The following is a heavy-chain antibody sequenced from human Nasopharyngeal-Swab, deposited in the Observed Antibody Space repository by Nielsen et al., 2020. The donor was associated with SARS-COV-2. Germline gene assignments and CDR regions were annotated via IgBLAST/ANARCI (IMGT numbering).Heavy chain of an antibody. Sequence: LRLSCTVSGGSISSGGYYWSWIRQHQGKGLEWIGYIYYSGSTYYNPSLKSRVTISVDTSKNQFSLKLSSVTAADTAVYSCARHLRRWLQLRPDAFDIWGQGTMVTVSS. V-gene: IGHV4-31*03. D-gene: IGHD5-24*01. J-gene: IGHJ3*02. CDR3: ARHLRRWLQLRPDAFDI. CDR1: GGSISSGGYY. CDR2: IYYSGST.